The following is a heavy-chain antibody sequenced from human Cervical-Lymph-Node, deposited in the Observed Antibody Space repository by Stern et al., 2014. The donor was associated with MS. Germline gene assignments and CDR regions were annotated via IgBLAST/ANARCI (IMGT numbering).Heavy chain of an antibody. D-gene: IGHD2-15*01. V-gene: IGHV3-30*03. CDR3: ARDRGYCSGGTCYSDGFDI. CDR2: ISHDGRNT. Sequence: VQLVESGGGVVQPGRSLRLSCAASGFAFTRHSLHWVRQSPGQGLEWVAAISHDGRNTGYADSVKGRFTISRDNSKNTLYLQMNSLSAEDTAVYYCARDRGYCSGGTCYSDGFDIWGQGTMVTVSS. J-gene: IGHJ3*02. CDR1: GFAFTRHS.